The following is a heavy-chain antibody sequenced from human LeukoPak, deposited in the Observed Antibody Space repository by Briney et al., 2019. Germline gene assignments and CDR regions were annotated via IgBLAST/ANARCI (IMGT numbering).Heavy chain of an antibody. Sequence: GASVKVSCKASGYTFTGHFMHWVRQAPGQGLEWMGWINLNSGGTNYAQKFQGSVPMTRDTSISTVYMELNRLRSDDTAVYYCASLWFGEFQNYWGQGTLVTVSS. V-gene: IGHV1-2*02. D-gene: IGHD3-10*01. CDR1: GYTFTGHF. J-gene: IGHJ4*02. CDR3: ASLWFGEFQNY. CDR2: INLNSGGT.